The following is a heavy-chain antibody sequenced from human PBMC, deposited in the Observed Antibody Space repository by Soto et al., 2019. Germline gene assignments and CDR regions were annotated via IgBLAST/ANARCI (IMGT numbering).Heavy chain of an antibody. CDR1: GGSISSGGYY. Sequence: PSETLSLTCTVSGGSISSGGYYWSWIRQHPGKGLEWIGYIYYSGSTYYNPSLKSRVTISVDTSKNQFSLKLSSVTAADTAVYYCARGRREDIVLVPAAIRLYYYGMDVWGQGTTVTVSS. J-gene: IGHJ6*02. CDR3: ARGRREDIVLVPAAIRLYYYGMDV. D-gene: IGHD2-2*01. V-gene: IGHV4-31*03. CDR2: IYYSGST.